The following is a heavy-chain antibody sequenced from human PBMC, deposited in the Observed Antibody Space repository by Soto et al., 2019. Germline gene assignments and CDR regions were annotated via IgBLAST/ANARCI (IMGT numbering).Heavy chain of an antibody. D-gene: IGHD2-15*01. CDR3: ARVEVAASFDF. CDR1: GYSFNTYW. J-gene: IGHJ4*02. V-gene: IGHV5-51*01. CDR2: VYFIDSET. Sequence: GESLKISCKASGYSFNTYWIGWVRQVPGKGLEYMGVVYFIDSETRYSPSFQGRVRISADKATTTSYLQWASLKASATAIYYCARVEVAASFDFWGQGTVVTVSS.